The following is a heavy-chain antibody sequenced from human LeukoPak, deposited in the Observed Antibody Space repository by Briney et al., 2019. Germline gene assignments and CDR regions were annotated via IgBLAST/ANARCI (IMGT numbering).Heavy chain of an antibody. D-gene: IGHD2-15*01. V-gene: IGHV1-18*01. CDR1: GYTFTSYG. CDR2: ISGYSGNT. Sequence: ASVKVSCKASGYTFTSYGISWVRQAPGQGLEWMGWISGYSGNTNYAQKLQGRVTMTTDTSTSTVYMELRSLISDDTAVYYCARSSLYCSGGSCIFYYFEYWGQGTLVTVSS. J-gene: IGHJ4*02. CDR3: ARSSLYCSGGSCIFYYFEY.